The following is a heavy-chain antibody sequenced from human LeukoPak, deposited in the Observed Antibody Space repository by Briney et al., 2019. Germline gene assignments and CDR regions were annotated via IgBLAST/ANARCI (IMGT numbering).Heavy chain of an antibody. CDR1: GYTFTDYY. D-gene: IGHD7-27*01. V-gene: IGHV1-2*02. Sequence: ASVKVSCKASGYTFTDYYMHWVRQAPGQGLEWMGWINPNGGGTNYAQKLQGRVTMTRDTSIRTAYMELSRQTSDDTAVYYCAPLTGDLHFDYWGQGTLVTVSS. J-gene: IGHJ4*02. CDR2: INPNGGGT. CDR3: APLTGDLHFDY.